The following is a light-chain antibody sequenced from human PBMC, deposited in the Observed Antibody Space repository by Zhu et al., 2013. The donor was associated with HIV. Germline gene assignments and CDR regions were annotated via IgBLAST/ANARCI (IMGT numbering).Light chain of an antibody. J-gene: IGKJ5*01. CDR1: QSINTW. V-gene: IGKV1-5*03. CDR2: KAS. CDR3: QQYNSYPIT. Sequence: DIQMTQSPSTLSASVRDRVTITCRASQSINTWLAWYQQKPGKAPNLLIYKASTLESGVPSRFSGSGSGTDFTLTISSLQPDDFATFYCQQYNSYPITFGQGTRLEI.